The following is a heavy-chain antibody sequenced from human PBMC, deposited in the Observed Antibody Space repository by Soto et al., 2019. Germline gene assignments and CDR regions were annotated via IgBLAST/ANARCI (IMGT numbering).Heavy chain of an antibody. CDR3: AKMVVATPYYFDY. V-gene: IGHV3-9*01. CDR2: ISWNSGSI. J-gene: IGHJ4*02. Sequence: GGSLRLSCAASGFTFDDYAMHWVRQAPGKGLEWVSGISWNSGSIGYADSVKGRFTISRDNAKNSLYLQMNSLRAEDTALYYCAKMVVATPYYFDYWGQGTLVTVS. D-gene: IGHD5-12*01. CDR1: GFTFDDYA.